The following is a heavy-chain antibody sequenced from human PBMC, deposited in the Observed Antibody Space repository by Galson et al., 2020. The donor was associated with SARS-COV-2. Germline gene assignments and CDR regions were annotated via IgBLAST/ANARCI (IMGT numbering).Heavy chain of an antibody. CDR2: IYPGDSDT. CDR1: GYSFINYW. Sequence: KIGESLKISCRGSGYSFINYWIGWVRQMPGKGLEWMGVIYPGDSDTRYSPSFQGQVSISVDKCISTAYLQWSSLKTSDTAIYYCATTVTARYDAFDIWGQGTMVTVSS. V-gene: IGHV5-51*01. CDR3: ATTVTARYDAFDI. D-gene: IGHD4-17*01. J-gene: IGHJ3*02.